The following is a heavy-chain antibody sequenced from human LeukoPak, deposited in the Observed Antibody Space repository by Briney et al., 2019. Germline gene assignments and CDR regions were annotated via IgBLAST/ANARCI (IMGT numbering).Heavy chain of an antibody. J-gene: IGHJ5*02. V-gene: IGHV4-59*08. CDR2: IYYGGST. CDR3: ARRAITYSSTWYTGAFDP. D-gene: IGHD6-13*01. CDR1: GGSISSYY. Sequence: PSETLSLTCTVSGGSISSYYWSWIRQPPGKGLEWIGYIYYGGSTNYNPSLKSRVTVSVDTSKNQFSLKVGSVTAADTAVYYCARRAITYSSTWYTGAFDPWGQGTLVTVSS.